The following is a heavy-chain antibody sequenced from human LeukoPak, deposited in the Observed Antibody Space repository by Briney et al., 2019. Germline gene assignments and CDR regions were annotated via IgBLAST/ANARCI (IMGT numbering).Heavy chain of an antibody. J-gene: IGHJ5*02. CDR3: ARDEGYCSSTSCLNWFDP. D-gene: IGHD2-2*01. CDR1: GYTFTGYY. V-gene: IGHV1-2*02. Sequence: GASVKVSCKASGYTFTGYYMHWVRQAPGQGLEWMGWINPNSGGTNYAQKFQGRVTMTRDTSISTAYMELSRLRSDDTAVYYCARDEGYCSSTSCLNWFDPWGQGTLVTVSS. CDR2: INPNSGGT.